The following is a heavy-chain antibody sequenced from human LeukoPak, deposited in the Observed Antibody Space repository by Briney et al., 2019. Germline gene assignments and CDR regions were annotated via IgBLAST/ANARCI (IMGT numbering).Heavy chain of an antibody. V-gene: IGHV4-30-2*02. CDR2: IYHSGST. J-gene: IGHJ3*02. CDR3: ARFTMIEPDAFDI. Sequence: PSETLSLTCAVSGGSISSGGYSWSWIRQPPGKGLEWIGYIYHSGSTYYNPSLKSRVTISVDTSKIQFSLKLSSVTAADTAVYYCARFTMIEPDAFDIWGQGTMVTVSS. CDR1: GGSISSGGYS. D-gene: IGHD3-22*01.